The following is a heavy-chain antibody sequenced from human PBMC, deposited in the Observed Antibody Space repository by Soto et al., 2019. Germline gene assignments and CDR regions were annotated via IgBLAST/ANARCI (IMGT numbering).Heavy chain of an antibody. CDR1: GGSISSYY. CDR2: IYYSGST. D-gene: IGHD3-10*01. J-gene: IGHJ4*02. Sequence: SETLSLTCTVSGGSISSYYWSWIRQPPGKGLEWIGYIYYSGSTNYNPSLKSRVTISVDTSKNQFSLKLSSVTAADTAVYYCARVETVRGVYDYWGQGTLVTVS. CDR3: ARVETVRGVYDY. V-gene: IGHV4-59*01.